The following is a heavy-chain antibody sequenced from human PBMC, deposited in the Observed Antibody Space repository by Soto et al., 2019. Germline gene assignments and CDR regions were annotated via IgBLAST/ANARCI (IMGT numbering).Heavy chain of an antibody. Sequence: QVRLVESGGGVVQPGRSLRLSCAASGFTFSSYAMHWVRQALGKGLEWVAVISYDGSNKYYADSVKGRFTISRDNSKNTLYLQMNSLRAEDTAVYYCARDLLGSYYGSADYWGQGTLVTVSS. CDR3: ARDLLGSYYGSADY. J-gene: IGHJ4*02. D-gene: IGHD1-26*01. CDR1: GFTFSSYA. V-gene: IGHV3-30-3*01. CDR2: ISYDGSNK.